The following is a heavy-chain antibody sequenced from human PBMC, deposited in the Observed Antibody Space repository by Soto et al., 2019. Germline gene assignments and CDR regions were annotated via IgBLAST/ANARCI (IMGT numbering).Heavy chain of an antibody. CDR2: ISGSGTYI. D-gene: IGHD5-18*01. CDR3: AREGYRRSHQAY. CDR1: GFSFSSYG. J-gene: IGHJ4*02. V-gene: IGHV3-21*01. Sequence: SGGSLRLSCAAYGFSFSSYGMNLVRQAPRKGLEWVSAISGSGTYIPYADSVKGRFTVSREKAKKSVYYLQMNSLRAEDTAVYYCAREGYRRSHQAYRGQRTLVIGSS.